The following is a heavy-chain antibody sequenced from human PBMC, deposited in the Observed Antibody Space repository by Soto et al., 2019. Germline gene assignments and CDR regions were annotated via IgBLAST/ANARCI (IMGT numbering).Heavy chain of an antibody. J-gene: IGHJ4*02. CDR2: INAVNGNT. D-gene: IGHD2-15*01. Sequence: QVQLVQSGAEVKKPGASVKVSCKASGYTFTSDAMHGVRQAPGQRLEWMGWINAVNGNTKYSQKFQGRVTITRDTSASTAYMELSSLRSEDTAVYYCARGPGGPDGPGDYWGQGTLVTVSS. CDR1: GYTFTSDA. V-gene: IGHV1-3*01. CDR3: ARGPGGPDGPGDY.